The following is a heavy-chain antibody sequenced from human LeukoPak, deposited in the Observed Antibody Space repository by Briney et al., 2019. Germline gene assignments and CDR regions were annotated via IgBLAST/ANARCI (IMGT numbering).Heavy chain of an antibody. D-gene: IGHD2-15*01. Sequence: PGGSLRLSCAASGFTFSSYWMSWVRQAPGKGLEWVSAFSASGSTYYADSVKGRFTVSRDNSENMLYLQMNSLRAEDTAVYYCAQDLSYIGLDNWGQGTLVTVSS. CDR2: FSASGST. CDR3: AQDLSYIGLDN. J-gene: IGHJ4*02. V-gene: IGHV3-23*01. CDR1: GFTFSSYW.